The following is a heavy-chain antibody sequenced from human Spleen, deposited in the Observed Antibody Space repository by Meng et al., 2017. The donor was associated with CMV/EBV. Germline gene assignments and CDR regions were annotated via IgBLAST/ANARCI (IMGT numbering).Heavy chain of an antibody. Sequence: GESLKISCAASGFAFSTYAMSWVRQAPGKGLEWVSVIYSGGSATYYADSMKGRFTVSRDSSKNTLYLQMNSLRVEDTAVYYCARDMYWNQAYHGMDVWGQGTTVTVSS. J-gene: IGHJ6*02. V-gene: IGHV3-23*03. D-gene: IGHD2-8*02. CDR2: IYSGGSAT. CDR1: GFAFSTYA. CDR3: ARDMYWNQAYHGMDV.